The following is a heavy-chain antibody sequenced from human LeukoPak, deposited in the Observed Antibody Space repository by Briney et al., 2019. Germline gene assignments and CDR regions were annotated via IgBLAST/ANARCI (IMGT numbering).Heavy chain of an antibody. CDR2: IYYSGST. Sequence: PSETLSLTCTVSGGSISSGDYYWSWIRQPPGKGLEWIGYIYYSGSTYYNPSLKSRVTISVDTSKNQFSLKLSSVTAADTAVYYCARVENDSSGYLDYWGQGTLVTVSS. V-gene: IGHV4-30-4*01. CDR3: ARVENDSSGYLDY. CDR1: GGSISSGDYY. D-gene: IGHD3-22*01. J-gene: IGHJ4*02.